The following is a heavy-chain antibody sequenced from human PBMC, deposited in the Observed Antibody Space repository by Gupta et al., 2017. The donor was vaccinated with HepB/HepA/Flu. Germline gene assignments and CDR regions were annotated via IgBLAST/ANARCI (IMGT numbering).Heavy chain of an antibody. J-gene: IGHJ4*02. CDR2: ISYDGSNK. Sequence: QVQLVESGGGVVQPGRSLRLSCAASGFTFSSYGMHWVRQAPGKGLEWVAVISYDGSNKYYADSVKGRFTISRDNSKITLYLQMNSLRAEDTAVYYCAKDRRGEYDYWGQGTLVPVSS. V-gene: IGHV3-30*18. CDR1: GFTFSSYG. CDR3: AKDRRGEYDY. D-gene: IGHD3-10*01.